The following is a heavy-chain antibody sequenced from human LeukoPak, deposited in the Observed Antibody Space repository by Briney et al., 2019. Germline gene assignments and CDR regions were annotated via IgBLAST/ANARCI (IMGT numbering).Heavy chain of an antibody. D-gene: IGHD5-12*01. CDR1: GYTFTSYA. CDR2: INTNTGNP. V-gene: IGHV7-4-1*02. Sequence: ASVKVSCKASGYTFTSYAMNWVRQAPGQGLEWMGWINTNTGNPTYAQGFTGRFVFSLDTSVSAAYLQISSLKAEDTAVYYCARDGYSGYDWGWGLRLDYWGQGTLVTVSS. J-gene: IGHJ4*02. CDR3: ARDGYSGYDWGWGLRLDY.